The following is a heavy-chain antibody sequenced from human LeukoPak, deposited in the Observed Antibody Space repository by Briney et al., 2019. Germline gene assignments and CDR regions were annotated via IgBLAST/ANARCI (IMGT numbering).Heavy chain of an antibody. Sequence: GSLRLSCAASGFTFSSYEMNWVRQAPGKGLEWVSYISSSGSTIYYADSVKGRFTISRDNAKNSLYLQMNSLRAEDTAVYYCARVTAGWLQLVLDYWGQGTLVTVSS. D-gene: IGHD5-24*01. J-gene: IGHJ4*02. CDR3: ARVTAGWLQLVLDY. CDR2: ISSSGSTI. CDR1: GFTFSSYE. V-gene: IGHV3-48*03.